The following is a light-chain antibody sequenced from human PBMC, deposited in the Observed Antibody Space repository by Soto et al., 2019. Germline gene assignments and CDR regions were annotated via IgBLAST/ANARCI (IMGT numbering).Light chain of an antibody. J-gene: IGLJ2*01. CDR2: DVN. Sequence: QLVLTQPASVSGSPGQSITISCTGTSSDVGGYDYVSWYQQHPGKAPKLMLYDVNNRPSGVSNRFSGSKSGNTASLTISGLQAEDEADYYCSSYTSSITLVFGAGTKVTVL. CDR1: SSDVGGYDY. CDR3: SSYTSSITLV. V-gene: IGLV2-14*03.